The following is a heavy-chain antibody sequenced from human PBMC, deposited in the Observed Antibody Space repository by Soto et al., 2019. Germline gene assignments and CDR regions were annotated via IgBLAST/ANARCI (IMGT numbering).Heavy chain of an antibody. CDR2: IKQDGSEK. D-gene: IGHD5-12*01. V-gene: IGHV3-7*01. Sequence: EVQLVESGGGLVQPGGSLRLSCAASGFTFSSYWMNWGRQAPGRGLEWVANIKQDGSEKYYVDSVRGRFTISRDNAKNSLYLQMSSLRAEDTAVYYCARERHYSGYDWEVFDYWGQGTLVTVSS. CDR3: ARERHYSGYDWEVFDY. CDR1: GFTFSSYW. J-gene: IGHJ4*02.